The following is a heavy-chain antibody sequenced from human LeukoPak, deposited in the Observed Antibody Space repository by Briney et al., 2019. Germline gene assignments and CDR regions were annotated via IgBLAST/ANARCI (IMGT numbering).Heavy chain of an antibody. D-gene: IGHD4-11*01. CDR3: ARDAQRGFDYSNSPEY. Sequence: GGSLRLSCAAAGFTFNHYGMHWVRQAPGKGLEWVAVIWSDGTNQYYAGSVKGRFTISRDDSGNTVYFQMNSLRPEDTGVYYCARDAQRGFDYSNSPEYWGQGTPVTVST. J-gene: IGHJ4*02. V-gene: IGHV3-33*01. CDR1: GFTFNHYG. CDR2: IWSDGTNQ.